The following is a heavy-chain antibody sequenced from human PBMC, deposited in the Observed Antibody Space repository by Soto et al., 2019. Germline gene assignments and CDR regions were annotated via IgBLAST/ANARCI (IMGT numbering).Heavy chain of an antibody. D-gene: IGHD6-19*01. CDR3: AKDPDSSGLLDY. Sequence: GGSLRLSCAASGFTFSSYAMSWVRQAPGKGLEWVSAISGSGGSTYYADSVKGRLTISRDNSKNTLYLQMNSLRAEDTAVYYCAKDPDSSGLLDYWGQGTLVTVSS. V-gene: IGHV3-23*01. CDR2: ISGSGGST. J-gene: IGHJ4*02. CDR1: GFTFSSYA.